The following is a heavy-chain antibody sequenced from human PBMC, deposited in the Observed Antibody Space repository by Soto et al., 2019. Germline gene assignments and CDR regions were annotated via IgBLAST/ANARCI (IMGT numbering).Heavy chain of an antibody. CDR1: GFTFTSYC. V-gene: IGHV1-18*01. Sequence: GVPVKVSCKASGFTFTSYCICWARQAPGQGLEWMGWISAYNGNTNYAQKLQGRVTMTTDTSTSTAYMELRSLRSDDTAVYYCARDVLLSRPLSFDYWGQGTLVTVSS. CDR2: ISAYNGNT. CDR3: ARDVLLSRPLSFDY. J-gene: IGHJ4*02.